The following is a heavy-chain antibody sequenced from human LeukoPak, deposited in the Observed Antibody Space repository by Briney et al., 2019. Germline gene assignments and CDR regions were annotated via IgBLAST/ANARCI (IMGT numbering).Heavy chain of an antibody. CDR1: GYTFATYG. Sequence: ASVKVSCKASGYTFATYGVGWLRQAPGQGLEWMGWINPYNGNTNYAQKFQGRVTMSTDKSTTTAYMEVRSLRFDDSALYYCARDKWAIAAAGSFDLWGQGTLVTVSS. D-gene: IGHD6-13*01. V-gene: IGHV1-18*01. J-gene: IGHJ4*02. CDR3: ARDKWAIAAAGSFDL. CDR2: INPYNGNT.